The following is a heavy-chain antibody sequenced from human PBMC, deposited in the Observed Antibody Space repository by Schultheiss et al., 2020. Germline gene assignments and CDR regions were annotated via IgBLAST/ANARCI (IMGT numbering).Heavy chain of an antibody. CDR2: IYTSGST. V-gene: IGHV4-4*07. CDR3: ARDSHGHYYDSSFVFDY. J-gene: IGHJ4*02. D-gene: IGHD3-22*01. CDR1: GGSFSGYY. Sequence: SETLSLTCAVYGGSFSGYYWSWIRQPAGKGLEWIGRIYTSGSTNYNPSLKSRVTISVDTSKNQFSLKLSSVTAADTAVYYCARDSHGHYYDSSFVFDYWGQGTLVTVSS.